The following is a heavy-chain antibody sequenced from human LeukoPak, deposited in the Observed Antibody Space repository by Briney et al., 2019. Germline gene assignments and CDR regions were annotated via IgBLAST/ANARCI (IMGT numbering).Heavy chain of an antibody. CDR2: IYYSGST. D-gene: IGHD6-13*01. J-gene: IGHJ6*02. CDR3: ARVYSSSWYSPHHYYYGMDV. V-gene: IGHV4-31*03. Sequence: PSQTLSLTCTVSGGSISSGGYSWSWIRQHPGKGLEWIGYIYYSGSTYYNPSLKSRVTISVDTSKNQFSLKLSSVTAADTAVYYCARVYSSSWYSPHHYYYGMDVWGQGTTVTVSS. CDR1: GGSISSGGYS.